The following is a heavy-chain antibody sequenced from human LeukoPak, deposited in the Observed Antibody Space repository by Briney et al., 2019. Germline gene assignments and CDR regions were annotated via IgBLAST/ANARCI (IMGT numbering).Heavy chain of an antibody. D-gene: IGHD1-26*01. J-gene: IGHJ4*02. CDR1: GFTFRDYW. CDR3: VRDIAGAFGY. Sequence: PGGSLRLSFAASGFTFRDYWMHWVRQVPGKEPVWVARINSDGTAISHADSVKGRFTISRDNDKNMVYLQLSSLRADDTAVYYCVRDIAGAFGYWGQGTLVTVFS. CDR2: INSDGTAI. V-gene: IGHV3-74*01.